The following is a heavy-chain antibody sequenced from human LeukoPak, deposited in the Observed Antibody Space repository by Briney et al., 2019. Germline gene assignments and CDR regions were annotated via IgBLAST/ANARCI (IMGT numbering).Heavy chain of an antibody. CDR3: ASTYGGHFQH. CDR2: AYYRSKWYN. CDR1: GDSVSSNSAA. V-gene: IGHV6-1*01. D-gene: IGHD4-23*01. Sequence: SQTLSLTCAISGDSVSSNSAAWNWIRQSPSRGLEWLGRAYYRSKWYNEYAISVKSRITINPDTSKNQFSLQLNSVTPEDTAAYYCASTYGGHFQHWGQGTLVTVSS. J-gene: IGHJ1*01.